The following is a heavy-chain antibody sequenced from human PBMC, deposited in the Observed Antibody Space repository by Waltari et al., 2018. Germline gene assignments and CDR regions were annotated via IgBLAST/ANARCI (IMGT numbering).Heavy chain of an antibody. Sequence: EVQMVESGGGSMQPGDSLRLSCVASGFSFPPAWLTWVRQAPGKGLEWVGRITSQNDGATTDFAASLRGRFSISRDDSQNMVFLQMSSLRIEDTAVYYCTTLDAPWGGWGHGTLVTVSS. CDR3: TTLDAPWGG. V-gene: IGHV3-15*01. D-gene: IGHD7-27*01. CDR1: GFSFPPAW. J-gene: IGHJ4*01. CDR2: ITSQNDGATT.